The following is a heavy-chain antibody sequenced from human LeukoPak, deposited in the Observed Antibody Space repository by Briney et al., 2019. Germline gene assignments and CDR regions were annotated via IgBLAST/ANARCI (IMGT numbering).Heavy chain of an antibody. D-gene: IGHD3-16*01. V-gene: IGHV4-4*07. CDR2: FYTSGST. CDR1: GGSISSYY. CDR3: VKIRLDENYYYYYMDV. J-gene: IGHJ6*03. Sequence: PSETLSLTCSVSGGSISSYYWSWIRQPAGKGLEWIGRFYTSGSTNYNPSLKSRVTMSIDTSQNQFSLKLSSVTAADTAVYYCVKIRLDENYYYYYMDVWGKGTTVTVSS.